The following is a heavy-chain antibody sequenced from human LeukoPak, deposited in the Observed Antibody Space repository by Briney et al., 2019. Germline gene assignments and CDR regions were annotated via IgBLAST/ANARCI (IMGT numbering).Heavy chain of an antibody. CDR3: ARARLLWFGEAYYYYGMDV. Sequence: SETLSLTCTVSGGSISSYYWSWIRQPPGKGLEWIGYIYYSGSTNYNPSLKSRVTISVDTSKNQFSLKLSSVTAADTAVYYCARARLLWFGEAYYYYGMDVWGQGTTVTVSS. D-gene: IGHD3-10*01. CDR1: GGSISSYY. CDR2: IYYSGST. V-gene: IGHV4-59*08. J-gene: IGHJ6*02.